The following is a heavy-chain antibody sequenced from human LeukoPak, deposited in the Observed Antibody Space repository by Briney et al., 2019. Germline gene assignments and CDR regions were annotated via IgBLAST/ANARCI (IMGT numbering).Heavy chain of an antibody. J-gene: IGHJ4*02. D-gene: IGHD4-17*01. V-gene: IGHV1-69*13. Sequence: ASVKVSCKASGGTFSSYAISWVRQAPGQGLEWMGGIIPIFGTANYAQTFQGRVTITADESTSTAYMELSSLRSEDTAVYYCARATRAATVTTDPFDYWGQGTLVTVSS. CDR1: GGTFSSYA. CDR2: IIPIFGTA. CDR3: ARATRAATVTTDPFDY.